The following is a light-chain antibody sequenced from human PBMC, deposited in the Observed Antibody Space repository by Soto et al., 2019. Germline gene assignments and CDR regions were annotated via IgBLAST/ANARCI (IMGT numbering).Light chain of an antibody. CDR3: QQYNNWPPWT. CDR2: GAS. V-gene: IGKV3-15*01. CDR1: QSVSSN. Sequence: EIVMTQSPATLSVSPGERATLSCRASQSVSSNLAWYQQKPGQAPRLLIYGASTRATGIPARFSGSGSGTEFTLTISSRQSEAFAVYYCQQYNNWPPWTFGHGTKVE. J-gene: IGKJ1*01.